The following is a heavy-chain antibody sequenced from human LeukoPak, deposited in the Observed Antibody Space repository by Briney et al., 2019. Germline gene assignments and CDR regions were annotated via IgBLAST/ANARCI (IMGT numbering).Heavy chain of an antibody. D-gene: IGHD1-1*01. CDR1: GFTFSSYW. CDR2: IRKDGSEK. Sequence: PGGSLRLSCAASGFTFSSYWMSWVRQAPGKGLEWVANIRKDGSEKYYVDSVKGRFTISRDNAKNSLYLEMNNLRAEDTAVYYCARDALVQLEKTYYFDYWGQGTLVTVSS. V-gene: IGHV3-7*01. CDR3: ARDALVQLEKTYYFDY. J-gene: IGHJ4*02.